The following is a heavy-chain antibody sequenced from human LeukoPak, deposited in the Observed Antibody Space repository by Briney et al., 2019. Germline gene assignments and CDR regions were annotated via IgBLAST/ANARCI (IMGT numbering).Heavy chain of an antibody. CDR1: GFTFSSYA. Sequence: GGSLRLSCAASGFTFSSYAMSWVRQAPGKGLEWVANIKQDGSEKYYVDSVKGRFTISRDNAKNSLYLQMNSLRAEDTAVYYCARGGAPATGGQLDYWGQGTLVTVSS. CDR3: ARGGAPATGGQLDY. V-gene: IGHV3-7*01. D-gene: IGHD2-8*02. CDR2: IKQDGSEK. J-gene: IGHJ4*02.